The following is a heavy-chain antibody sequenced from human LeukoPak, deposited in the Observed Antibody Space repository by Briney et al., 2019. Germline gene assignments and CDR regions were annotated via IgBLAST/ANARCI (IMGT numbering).Heavy chain of an antibody. V-gene: IGHV1-2*02. J-gene: IGHJ4*02. Sequence: ASVKVSCKASGYTFTGYYMHWVRQAPGQGLEWMGWINPNSGGTNYAQKFQGRVTMTRDTSISTAYMELSRLRSDDTAVYYCASHDYDFWSGYYTHWGQGTLVTVSS. CDR2: INPNSGGT. D-gene: IGHD3-3*01. CDR3: ASHDYDFWSGYYTH. CDR1: GYTFTGYY.